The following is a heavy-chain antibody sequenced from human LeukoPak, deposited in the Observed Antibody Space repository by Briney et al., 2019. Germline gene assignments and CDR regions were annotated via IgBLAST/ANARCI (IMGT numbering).Heavy chain of an antibody. CDR2: INHSGST. V-gene: IGHV4-34*01. CDR3: ARGRYCSSTSCYNWFDP. CDR1: GGSFSGYY. Sequence: SETLSLTCAVYGGSFSGYYWSWIRQPPGKGLEWIGEINHSGSTNYNPSLKSRVTISVHTSKNQFSLKLSSVTAADTAVYYCARGRYCSSTSCYNWFDPWGQGTLVTVSS. D-gene: IGHD2-2*01. J-gene: IGHJ5*02.